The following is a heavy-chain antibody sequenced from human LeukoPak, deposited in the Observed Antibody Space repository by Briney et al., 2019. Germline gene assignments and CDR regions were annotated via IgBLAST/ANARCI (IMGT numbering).Heavy chain of an antibody. CDR3: AKIYCSGGSCYAYNAFDI. Sequence: SETLSLTCSVSGDSIINDYWSWIRQPPGKGLEWIGYVYYNGRTTYSPSLKSRVTISVDTSKNRFSLELHSVTAADTAVYYCAKIYCSGGSCYAYNAFDIWGQGTMVTVSS. CDR1: GDSIINDY. J-gene: IGHJ3*02. D-gene: IGHD2-15*01. V-gene: IGHV4-59*13. CDR2: VYYNGRT.